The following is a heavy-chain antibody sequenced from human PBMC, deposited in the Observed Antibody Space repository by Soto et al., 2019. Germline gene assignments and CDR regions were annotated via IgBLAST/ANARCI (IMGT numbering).Heavy chain of an antibody. D-gene: IGHD3-10*01. J-gene: IGHJ4*02. CDR3: ARVPPWGNSAGDYYIQHYDS. CDR1: GFTFTSYA. Sequence: ASVKVSCKSSGFTFTSYAIHWLRQAPGQRPQGMGWINGGSGNTKYSQDFQGRVTFTRDTFATTAYLELSSLRSGDTAVYYCARVPPWGNSAGDYYIQHYDSWGQGTPVTVSS. CDR2: INGGSGNT. V-gene: IGHV1-3*01.